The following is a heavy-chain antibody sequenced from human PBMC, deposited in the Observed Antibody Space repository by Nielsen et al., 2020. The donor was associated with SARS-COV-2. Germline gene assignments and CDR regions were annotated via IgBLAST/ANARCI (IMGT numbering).Heavy chain of an antibody. CDR2: IYYSGST. Sequence: PGKGLEWIGYIYYSGSTYYNPSLKSRLTMSVDTSKNQFSLKLSSVTAADTALYYCARTLYPYGSSGPLGAVDYFDYWGQGTLVTVSS. J-gene: IGHJ4*02. V-gene: IGHV4-30-4*01. D-gene: IGHD3-22*01. CDR3: ARTLYPYGSSGPLGAVDYFDY.